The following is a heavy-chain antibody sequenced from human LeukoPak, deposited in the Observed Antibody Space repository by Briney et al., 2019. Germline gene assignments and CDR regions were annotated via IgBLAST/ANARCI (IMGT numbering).Heavy chain of an antibody. D-gene: IGHD5-24*01. Sequence: GGSLRLSCAASAFIFSNYGMHWVRQAPGKGLEWVAFIPYDGRNKYYADSVKGRLTISRDNSKNIVYLQMNSLRPEDTAVYYCAARRRDGYNHDVFDIWGQGTIIIVSS. V-gene: IGHV3-30*02. CDR2: IPYDGRNK. J-gene: IGHJ3*02. CDR1: AFIFSNYG. CDR3: AARRRDGYNHDVFDI.